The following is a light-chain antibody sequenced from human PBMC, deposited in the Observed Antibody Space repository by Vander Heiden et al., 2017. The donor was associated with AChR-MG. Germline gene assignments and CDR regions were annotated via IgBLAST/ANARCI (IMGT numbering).Light chain of an antibody. CDR1: QSVSSY. CDR2: DAS. V-gene: IGKV3-11*01. CDR3: QQRSNWPPSLT. J-gene: IGKJ4*01. Sequence: EIVLPQSPATLSLSPGERATLSCRASQSVSSYLAWYQQKPAQAPRLLIYDASNRATGIPARFSGSGSGTDFTLTISSLEPEDFAVYYCQQRSNWPPSLTFGGGTKVEIK.